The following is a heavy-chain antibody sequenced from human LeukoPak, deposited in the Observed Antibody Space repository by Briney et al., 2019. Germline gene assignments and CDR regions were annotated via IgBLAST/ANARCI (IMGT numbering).Heavy chain of an antibody. D-gene: IGHD3-10*01. J-gene: IGHJ6*02. Sequence: LETLSLTCTVSGGSISSSSNYWGWIRQPPGKGLEWIGSIYNSGSTYYNPSLKSRVTISVDTSKNQFSLKLNSVTAADTAVYYCARDLSMIRGVDVWGRGTTVTVSS. CDR3: ARDLSMIRGVDV. V-gene: IGHV4-39*07. CDR1: GGSISSSSNY. CDR2: IYNSGST.